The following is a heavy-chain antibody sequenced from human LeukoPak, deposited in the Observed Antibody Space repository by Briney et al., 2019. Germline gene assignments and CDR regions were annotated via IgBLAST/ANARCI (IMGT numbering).Heavy chain of an antibody. CDR3: ARSDYYGSGSYSADY. J-gene: IGHJ4*02. D-gene: IGHD3-10*01. Sequence: GGSLRLSCAASGFTFSSNYMSWVRQAPGKGLEWVSVIYSGGSTYYADSVKGRFTISRDNSKNTLYLQMNSLRAEDTAVYYCARSDYYGSGSYSADYWGQGTLVTVSS. CDR1: GFTFSSNY. V-gene: IGHV3-53*01. CDR2: IYSGGST.